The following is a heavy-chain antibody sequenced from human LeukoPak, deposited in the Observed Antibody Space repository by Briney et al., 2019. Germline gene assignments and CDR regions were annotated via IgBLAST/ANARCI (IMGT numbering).Heavy chain of an antibody. V-gene: IGHV1-8*01. Sequence: ASVKVSCKASGYTFTSYDINWVRQATGQGLEWMGWMNPNSGNAGYAQKFQGRVAMTRNTSISTAYMELSSLRSEDTAVYYCARGFFLPLSQHRAFDIWGQGTMVTVSS. D-gene: IGHD2/OR15-2a*01. J-gene: IGHJ3*02. CDR1: GYTFTSYD. CDR2: MNPNSGNA. CDR3: ARGFFLPLSQHRAFDI.